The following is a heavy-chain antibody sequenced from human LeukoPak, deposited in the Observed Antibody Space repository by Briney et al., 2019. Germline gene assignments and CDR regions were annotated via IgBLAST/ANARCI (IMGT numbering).Heavy chain of an antibody. CDR3: ARGSSTSTSGAFDI. D-gene: IGHD2-2*01. Sequence: AVKVSCKASGGTFSSYTISWVGQAPGQGLEWMGRIIPILGIANYAQKLQGRVTNTADKSTNTAYMELSSLRSEDTAVDYCARGSSTSTSGAFDIWGQGTMVTVSS. J-gene: IGHJ3*02. CDR1: GGTFSSYT. CDR2: IIPILGIA. V-gene: IGHV1-69*02.